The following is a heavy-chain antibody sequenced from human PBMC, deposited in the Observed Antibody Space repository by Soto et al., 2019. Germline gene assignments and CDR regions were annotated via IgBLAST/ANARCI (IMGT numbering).Heavy chain of an antibody. CDR3: ARVPTIYEVWSGQSWFDP. CDR1: GYSISSGYY. J-gene: IGHJ5*02. V-gene: IGHV4-38-2*02. CDR2: IYYTGSI. D-gene: IGHD3-3*01. Sequence: SETLSLTCTVSGYSISSGYYWGWIRQPPGKGLEWIGTIYYTGSIFYNPSLKGRVTISVDTSKNQFSLKLSSVTAADTAVHYCARVPTIYEVWSGQSWFDPWGQGTLVTVSS.